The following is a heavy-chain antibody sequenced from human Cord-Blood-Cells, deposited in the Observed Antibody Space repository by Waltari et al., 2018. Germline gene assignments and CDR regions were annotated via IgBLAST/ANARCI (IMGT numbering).Heavy chain of an antibody. V-gene: IGHV1-69*01. D-gene: IGHD1-26*01. Sequence: QVQLVQSGAEVKKPGSSVKVSCKASGGTFSSYAISWVRQAPGQGLEWLGGTIPIFGTANYAQKFQGRVTITADESTSTAYMELSSMRSEDTAVYYCARGYSGSPYYFDYWGQGTLVTVSS. J-gene: IGHJ4*02. CDR3: ARGYSGSPYYFDY. CDR2: TIPIFGTA. CDR1: GGTFSSYA.